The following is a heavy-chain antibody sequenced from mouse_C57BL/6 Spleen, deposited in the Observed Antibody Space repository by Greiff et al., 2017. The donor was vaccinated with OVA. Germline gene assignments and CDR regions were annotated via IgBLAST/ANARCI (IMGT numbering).Heavy chain of an antibody. CDR2: ISSGGSYT. V-gene: IGHV5-6*01. D-gene: IGHD4-1*01. Sequence: EVQLVESGGDLVKPGGSLKLSCAASGFTFSSYGMSWVRQTPDKRLEWVATISSGGSYTYYPDSVKGRFTISRDNAKNTLYLQMSSLKSEDTAMYYCARHPWDGYYFDDWGQGTTLTVSS. CDR3: ARHPWDGYYFDD. J-gene: IGHJ2*01. CDR1: GFTFSSYG.